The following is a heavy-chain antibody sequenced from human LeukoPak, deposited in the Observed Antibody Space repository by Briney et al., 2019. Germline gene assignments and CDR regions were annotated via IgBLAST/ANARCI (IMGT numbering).Heavy chain of an antibody. Sequence: PSETLSLTCTVSGYSISSGYYWGWIRQPPGKGLEWIGSIYYSGSTYYNPSLKSRVTISVDTSKNQFSLKLRSVTAADPAVYYCARDLMTRGSGSQDWGQGTLVTVSS. CDR2: IYYSGST. CDR3: ARDLMTRGSGSQD. D-gene: IGHD3-10*01. V-gene: IGHV4-38-2*02. CDR1: GYSISSGYY. J-gene: IGHJ4*02.